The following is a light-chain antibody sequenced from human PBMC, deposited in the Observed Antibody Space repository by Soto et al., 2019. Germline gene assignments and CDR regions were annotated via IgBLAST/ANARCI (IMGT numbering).Light chain of an antibody. CDR1: QSISSC. CDR3: QQSFNTPWT. V-gene: IGKV1-39*01. J-gene: IGKJ1*01. CDR2: AAS. Sequence: DIQMTQSPSSLSAAVGDRVTIPCRASQSISSCLNWYQQKPGKAPKLLIYAASSLQSGVPSRFSGSGSGTDFTLTISSPQSEDFATYYCQQSFNTPWTFGQGTKVEIK.